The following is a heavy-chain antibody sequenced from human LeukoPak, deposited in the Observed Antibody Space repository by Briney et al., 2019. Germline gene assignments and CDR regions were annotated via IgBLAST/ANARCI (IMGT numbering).Heavy chain of an antibody. J-gene: IGHJ4*02. D-gene: IGHD2-15*01. Sequence: SETLSLTCTVSGASISSTGYYWGWIRQSPGKRLEWIGSLFNSGVTYYSPSLKSRVSTSVDTSNNHFSLRLTSLTAADTAIYCCARHRVASAYSSFDYWGQGTLVTVSS. CDR3: ARHRVASAYSSFDY. V-gene: IGHV4-39*01. CDR2: LFNSGVT. CDR1: GASISSTGYY.